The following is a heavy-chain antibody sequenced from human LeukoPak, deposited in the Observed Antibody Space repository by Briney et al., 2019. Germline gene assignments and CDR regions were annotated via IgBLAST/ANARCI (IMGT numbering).Heavy chain of an antibody. CDR1: GGSISSSSYY. Sequence: PSKTLSLTCTVSGGSISSSSYYWGWIRQPPGTGLEWIGSIYYSGSTYYNPSLKSRVTISVDTSKKQFSLKLSSVTAADTAVYYCARPYSGYDLFAFDIWGQGTMVTVSS. J-gene: IGHJ3*02. CDR2: IYYSGST. V-gene: IGHV4-39*01. D-gene: IGHD5-12*01. CDR3: ARPYSGYDLFAFDI.